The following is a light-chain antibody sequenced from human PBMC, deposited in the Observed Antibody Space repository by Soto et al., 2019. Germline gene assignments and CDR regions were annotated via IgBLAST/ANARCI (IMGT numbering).Light chain of an antibody. CDR1: QSVLYSPNNKNY. J-gene: IGKJ4*01. Sequence: DFVMIQSPDSLAVSLGERATINCKSSQSVLYSPNNKNYLAWYQQKPGQPPKLLIYWASTRESGVPDRFSGSGSGTDFSLTISSLQAEDVAVYYCQQYINYPLTFGGGTKVEIE. V-gene: IGKV4-1*01. CDR3: QQYINYPLT. CDR2: WAS.